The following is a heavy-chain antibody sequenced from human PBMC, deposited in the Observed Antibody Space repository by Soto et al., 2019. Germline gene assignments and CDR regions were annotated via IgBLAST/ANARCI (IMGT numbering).Heavy chain of an antibody. CDR2: IIPIFGTA. J-gene: IGHJ1*01. CDR1: GGTFSSYA. D-gene: IGHD6-19*01. V-gene: IGHV1-69*06. Sequence: QVQLVQSGAEVKKPGSSVKVSCKAYGGTFSSYAISWVRQAPGQGLEWMGGIIPIFGTANYAQKFQGRVTITADKSTSTAYMELSSLRSEDTAVYYCASSTGYSSGWYGYFQHWGQGTLVTVSS. CDR3: ASSTGYSSGWYGYFQH.